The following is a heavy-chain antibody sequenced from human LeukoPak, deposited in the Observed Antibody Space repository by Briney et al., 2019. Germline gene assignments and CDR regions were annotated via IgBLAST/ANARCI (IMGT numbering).Heavy chain of an antibody. CDR1: GFTFSSYS. CDR2: ISSSSSYI. D-gene: IGHD3-3*01. V-gene: IGHV3-21*01. CDR3: ARDPNHYDFWSGYPYYFDC. J-gene: IGHJ4*02. Sequence: GGSLRLSCAASGFTFSSYSMNWVRQAPGKGLEWVSSISSSSSYIYYADSVKGRFTISRDNAKNSLYLQMNSLRAEDTAVYYCARDPNHYDFWSGYPYYFDCWGQGTLVTVSS.